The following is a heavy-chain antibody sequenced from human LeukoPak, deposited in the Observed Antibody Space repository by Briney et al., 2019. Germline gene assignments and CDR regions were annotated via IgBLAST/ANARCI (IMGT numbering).Heavy chain of an antibody. V-gene: IGHV3-30*18. CDR1: GFSFSSYG. CDR3: AKDMGQWLVPYYYYMDV. D-gene: IGHD6-19*01. Sequence: GGSLRLSCAASGFSFSSYGMHWVRQAPGKGLEWVAVILYDGTGEYYADSVKGRFIISRDNSKNTLYLQMNSLRTEDTAVYYCAKDMGQWLVPYYYYMDVWGKGTTVTVSS. J-gene: IGHJ6*03. CDR2: ILYDGTGE.